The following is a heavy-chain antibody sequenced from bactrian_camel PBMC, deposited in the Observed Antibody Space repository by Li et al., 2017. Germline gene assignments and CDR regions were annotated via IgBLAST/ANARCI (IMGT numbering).Heavy chain of an antibody. CDR3: ARVRGVVAVGFVDY. CDR1: GFTFSNYW. D-gene: IGHD6*01. CDR2: IDSGGSTT. V-gene: IGHV3S1*01. J-gene: IGHJ4*01. Sequence: HVQLVESGGGLVQPGGSLRLSCAASGFTFSNYWMYWVRQAPGKGREWVASIDSGGSTTYYADSVKGRFTASRDNAQNTVYLQMNSLKPDDTAVYSCARVRGVVAVGFVDYWGQGTQVTVSS.